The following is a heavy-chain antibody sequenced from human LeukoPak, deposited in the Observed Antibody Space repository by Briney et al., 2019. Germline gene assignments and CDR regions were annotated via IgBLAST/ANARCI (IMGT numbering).Heavy chain of an antibody. Sequence: GGSLRLSCASSGFTFSSYWMSWVRQAPGKGLEWVANIKQDGSEKYYVDSVKGRFTISRDNAKNSLYLQMNSLRAEDTAAYYCARDTGYSSSWFDPWGQGTLVTVSP. D-gene: IGHD6-13*01. V-gene: IGHV3-7*01. CDR3: ARDTGYSSSWFDP. J-gene: IGHJ5*02. CDR2: IKQDGSEK. CDR1: GFTFSSYW.